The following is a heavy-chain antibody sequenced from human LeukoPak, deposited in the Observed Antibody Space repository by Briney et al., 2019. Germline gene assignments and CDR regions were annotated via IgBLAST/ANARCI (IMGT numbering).Heavy chain of an antibody. V-gene: IGHV4-61*08. D-gene: IGHD4-17*01. CDR1: SGSISSGGYY. J-gene: IGHJ3*02. CDR2: IYYSGST. CDR3: ARHLEGTVTTEDAFDI. Sequence: SETLSLTCTVSSGSISSGGYYWSWIRQHPGKALEWIGYIYYSGSTNYNPSLKSRVTISVDTSKNQFSLKLSSVTAADTAVYYCARHLEGTVTTEDAFDIWGQGTMVTVSS.